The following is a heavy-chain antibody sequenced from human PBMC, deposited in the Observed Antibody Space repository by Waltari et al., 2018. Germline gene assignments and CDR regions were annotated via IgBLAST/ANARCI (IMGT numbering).Heavy chain of an antibody. D-gene: IGHD3-10*02. CDR3: ARDRASLGHPMSREFDY. Sequence: QIQLVQSGAEVKKPGASGKVSCKPSGYIFTAYYVHWLRQAPGQGLGWVGKVNPRRGDTTYAQKCQDSVTLISDTSINTADMEWTRLTSDDTAVYYGARDRASLGHPMSREFDYWGRGTLVTVS. CDR1: GYIFTAYY. CDR2: VNPRRGDT. V-gene: IGHV1-2*02. J-gene: IGHJ4*02.